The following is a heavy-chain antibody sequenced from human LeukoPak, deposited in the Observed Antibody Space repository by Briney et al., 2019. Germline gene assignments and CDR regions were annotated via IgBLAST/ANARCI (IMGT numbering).Heavy chain of an antibody. D-gene: IGHD5-24*01. J-gene: IGHJ4*02. Sequence: SETLSLTCTVSGYSISSGYYWGWIRQPPGKGLEWIGSIYHSGSTYYNPSLKSRVTISVDTSKNQFSLKLNSVTAADTAVYYCSRAQSNQMATKIWGQGTLVTVSS. CDR1: GYSISSGYY. V-gene: IGHV4-38-2*02. CDR2: IYHSGST. CDR3: SRAQSNQMATKI.